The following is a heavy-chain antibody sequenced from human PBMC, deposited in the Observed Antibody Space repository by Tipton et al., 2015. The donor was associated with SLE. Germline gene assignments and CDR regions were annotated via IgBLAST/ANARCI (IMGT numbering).Heavy chain of an antibody. CDR1: GFTFSSYA. Sequence: SLRLSCAASGFTFSSYAMSWVRQAPGKGLEWVSAISGSGGSTYYADSVKGRFTISRDNSKNTLYLQMNSLRAEDTAVYYCAKDPGYSSIWYNWFDPWGQGTLVTVSS. D-gene: IGHD6-13*01. J-gene: IGHJ5*02. V-gene: IGHV3-23*01. CDR3: AKDPGYSSIWYNWFDP. CDR2: ISGSGGST.